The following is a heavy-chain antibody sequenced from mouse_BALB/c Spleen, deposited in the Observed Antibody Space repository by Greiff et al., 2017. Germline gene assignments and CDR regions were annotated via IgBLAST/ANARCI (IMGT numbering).Heavy chain of an antibody. J-gene: IGHJ4*01. D-gene: IGHD1-2*01. CDR2: IWTGGGT. Sequence: VQLVESGPGLVAPSQSLSITCTVSGFSLTSYDISWIRQPPGKGLEWLGVIWTGGGTNYNSAFMSRLSISKDNSKSQVFLKMNSLQTDDTAIYYCVRDHYYGPYYAMDYWGQGTSVTVSS. CDR1: GFSLTSYD. CDR3: VRDHYYGPYYAMDY. V-gene: IGHV2-9-2*01.